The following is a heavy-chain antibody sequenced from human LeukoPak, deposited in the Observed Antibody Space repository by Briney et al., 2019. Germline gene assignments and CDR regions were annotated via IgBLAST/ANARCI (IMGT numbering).Heavy chain of an antibody. CDR1: GFTFSNYA. CDR3: AKGNTVTPDY. Sequence: GGSLRLSCAASGFTFSNYAMNWVRQAPGKGLEWVSAITTDGSRTYNADSVKGRFTISRDNSKNTLYLQMNSLRAEDTAVYYCAKGNTVTPDYWGQGTLVTVSS. D-gene: IGHD4-17*01. CDR2: ITTDGSRT. J-gene: IGHJ4*02. V-gene: IGHV3-23*01.